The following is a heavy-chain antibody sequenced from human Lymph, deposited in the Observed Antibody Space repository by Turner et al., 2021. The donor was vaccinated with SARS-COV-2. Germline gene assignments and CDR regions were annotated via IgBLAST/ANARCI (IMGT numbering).Heavy chain of an antibody. D-gene: IGHD3-22*01. CDR3: ARDRDSSGWVDY. Sequence: QVQLVASGGGVVQPGRSLSLSCAASGFTFSSYSMHWVRQAPGKGLEWVAFISDDGSDKYYADSVKGRFTFSRDNSKNTLYLQMNSLRAEDTAVYYCARDRDSSGWVDYWGQGTLVTVSS. CDR2: ISDDGSDK. J-gene: IGHJ4*02. CDR1: GFTFSSYS. V-gene: IGHV3-30*04.